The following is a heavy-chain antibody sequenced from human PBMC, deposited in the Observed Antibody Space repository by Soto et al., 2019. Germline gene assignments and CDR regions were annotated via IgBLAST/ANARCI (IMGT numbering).Heavy chain of an antibody. CDR3: AREEGYYGSAP. Sequence: SETLSLTCTVSGGSISSGDYYWSWIRQPPGKGLEWIGYIYYSGSTYYNPSLKSRVTISVDTSKNQFSLKLSSVTAADTAVYYCAREEGYYGSAPWGQGTLVTVSS. CDR1: GGSISSGDYY. J-gene: IGHJ5*02. CDR2: IYYSGST. D-gene: IGHD3-10*01. V-gene: IGHV4-30-4*01.